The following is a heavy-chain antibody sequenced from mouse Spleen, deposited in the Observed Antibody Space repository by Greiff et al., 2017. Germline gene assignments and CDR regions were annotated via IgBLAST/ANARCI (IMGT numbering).Heavy chain of an antibody. CDR2: SRNKANDYTT. J-gene: IGHJ4*01. CDR3: ARDAYYGNYGYAMDY. V-gene: IGHV7-1*02. D-gene: IGHD2-1*01. CDR1: GFTFSDFY. Sequence: EVQVVESGGGLVQPGGSLRLSCATSGFTFSDFYMEWVRQPPGKRLEWIAASRNKANDYTTEYSASVKGRFIVSRDTSQSILYLQMNALRAEDTAIYYCARDAYYGNYGYAMDYWGQGTSVTVSS.